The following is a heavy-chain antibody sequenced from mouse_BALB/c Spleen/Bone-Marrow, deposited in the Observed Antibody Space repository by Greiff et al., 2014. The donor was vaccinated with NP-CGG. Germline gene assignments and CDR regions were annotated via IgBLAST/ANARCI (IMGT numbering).Heavy chain of an antibody. CDR1: GYTFTSYW. CDR2: INPSNGRT. J-gene: IGHJ1*01. D-gene: IGHD2-10*02. V-gene: IGHV1S81*02. CDR3: ARRGYGNYGWYFDV. Sequence: VQLQESGAELVKPGASVKLSCKASGYTFTSYWMHWVKQRPGQGLEWIGEINPSNGRTNYNEKFKSKATLTVDKSSSTAYMQLSSLTSEDSAVYYGARRGYGNYGWYFDVWGAGTTVTVSS.